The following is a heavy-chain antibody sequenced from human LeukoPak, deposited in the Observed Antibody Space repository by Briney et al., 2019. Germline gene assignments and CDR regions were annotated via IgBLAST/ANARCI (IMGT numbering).Heavy chain of an antibody. CDR2: IYYSGST. J-gene: IGHJ5*02. V-gene: IGHV4-39*01. D-gene: IGHD2-2*01. Sequence: SETLSLTCTVSGGSISSSSYYWGWIRQPPGKGLEWIGSIYYSGSTNYNPSLKSRVTISVYTSKNQFSLKLSSVTAADTAVYYCARQARITSLRLTWFDPWGQGTLVTVSS. CDR1: GGSISSSSYY. CDR3: ARQARITSLRLTWFDP.